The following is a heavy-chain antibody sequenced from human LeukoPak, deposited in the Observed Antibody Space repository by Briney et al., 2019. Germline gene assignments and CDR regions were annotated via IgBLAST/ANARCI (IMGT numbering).Heavy chain of an antibody. Sequence: GGSLRFSCAASGFTVSSNFLSWVRQPPGKGLEWVSDIYSGGSTYYADSVKGRFTISRDNSKNTLYLQMNSLRAEDTAVYYCTRGGGGSFPHYWGQGTLVTVSS. V-gene: IGHV3-53*01. CDR3: TRGGGGSFPHY. J-gene: IGHJ4*02. CDR1: GFTVSSNF. D-gene: IGHD2-21*01. CDR2: IYSGGST.